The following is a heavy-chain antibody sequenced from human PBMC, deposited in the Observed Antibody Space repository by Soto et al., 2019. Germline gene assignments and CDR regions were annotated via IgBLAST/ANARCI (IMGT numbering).Heavy chain of an antibody. Sequence: QVQLVKSGAEVKKPGSSVKVYCKASGGTFSSYAIRWVRQAHGQGLEWMGGIIPIFGTANYEQTFQGSVTITADESTSTAYMELISLISEDTPVYYCATGGGDDYDSSGYSIEDYYYGMDVWGQGTTVTVS. CDR2: IIPIFGTA. J-gene: IGHJ6*02. D-gene: IGHD3-22*01. CDR3: ATGGGDDYDSSGYSIEDYYYGMDV. V-gene: IGHV1-69*01. CDR1: GGTFSSYA.